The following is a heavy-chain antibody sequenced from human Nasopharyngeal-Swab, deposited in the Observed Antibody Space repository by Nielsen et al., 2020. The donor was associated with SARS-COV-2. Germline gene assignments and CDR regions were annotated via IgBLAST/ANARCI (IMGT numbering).Heavy chain of an antibody. Sequence: LSLTCAASGFTFGSYAMSWVRQAPGKGLEWVSAISGSGGSTYYADSVKGRFTISRDNSKNTLYLQMNSLRAEDTAVYYCAKKDRITGGYGMDVWGQGTTVTVSS. CDR2: ISGSGGST. CDR3: AKKDRITGGYGMDV. J-gene: IGHJ6*02. CDR1: GFTFGSYA. V-gene: IGHV3-23*01. D-gene: IGHD7-27*01.